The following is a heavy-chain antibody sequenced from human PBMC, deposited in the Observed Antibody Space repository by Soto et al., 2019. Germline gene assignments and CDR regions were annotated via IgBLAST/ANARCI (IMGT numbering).Heavy chain of an antibody. Sequence: QITLKESGPTLVKPTQTLTLTCTVSGFSVSARGVGVGWIRQPPGKALEWLGIIYWNDDKRYSPSLKSRLTITKETSKNQVVLTMTNMDPVDTATYYCAHSPWGAAPDYWGQGTLVTVSS. V-gene: IGHV2-5*01. J-gene: IGHJ4*02. CDR2: IYWNDDK. CDR3: AHSPWGAAPDY. CDR1: GFSVSARGVG. D-gene: IGHD3-16*01.